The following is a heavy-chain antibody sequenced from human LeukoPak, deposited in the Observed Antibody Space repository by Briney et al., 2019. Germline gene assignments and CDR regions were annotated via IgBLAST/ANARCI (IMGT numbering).Heavy chain of an antibody. Sequence: PSETLSLTCTVSGGSISSGGYYWSWIRQHPGKGLEWIGYIYYSGSTYYNPSLKSRVTISVDTSKNQFSLKLSSVTAADTAVYYCAVARWLPHLPSYWGQGTLVTVSS. V-gene: IGHV4-31*03. J-gene: IGHJ4*02. CDR1: GGSISSGGYY. CDR3: AVARWLPHLPSY. CDR2: IYYSGST. D-gene: IGHD5-24*01.